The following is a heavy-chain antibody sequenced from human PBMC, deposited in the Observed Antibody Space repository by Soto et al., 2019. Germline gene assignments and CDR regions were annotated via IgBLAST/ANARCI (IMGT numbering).Heavy chain of an antibody. CDR1: GYTFTSYA. V-gene: IGHV1-3*01. D-gene: IGHD1-26*01. J-gene: IGHJ6*02. CDR2: INAGNGKT. Sequence: ASVKVSCKASGYTFTSYAMHWVRQAPGQRLEWMGWINAGNGKTKYSQKFQGRVTITRDTSASTAYVELSSLRSEDTAVYYCARRGEKIVEATRYYYGMDVWGQGTTVTVSS. CDR3: ARRGEKIVEATRYYYGMDV.